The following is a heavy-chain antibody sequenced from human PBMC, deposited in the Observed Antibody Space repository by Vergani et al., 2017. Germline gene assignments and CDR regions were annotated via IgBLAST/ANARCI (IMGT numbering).Heavy chain of an antibody. CDR2: TYYRSKWYN. CDR1: GDSVSSNSAA. V-gene: IGHV6-1*01. Sequence: QVQLQQSGPGLVKPSQTLSLTCAISGDSVSSNSAAWNWIRQSPSRGLEWLGRTYYRSKWYNDYAVSVKSRITINPDTSKNQFSLQLNSVTPEDTAVYYCASTGPDDYVWGSYRCAPFDIWGQGTMVTVSS. J-gene: IGHJ3*02. CDR3: ASTGPDDYVWGSYRCAPFDI. D-gene: IGHD3-16*02.